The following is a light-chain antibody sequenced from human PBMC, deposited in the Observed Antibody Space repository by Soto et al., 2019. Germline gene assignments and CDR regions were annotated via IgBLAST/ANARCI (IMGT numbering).Light chain of an antibody. CDR2: ATS. Sequence: DVQMTQSPSSLSAFVGDRVTITCRASQGIAPYLAWFQQKPGKVPKLLIYATSTLQSGVPSRFSGSGSGTDFTLTINSLQPEDVGTYYCQKYNSAPLTFGGGTNVDI. CDR1: QGIAPY. V-gene: IGKV1-27*01. CDR3: QKYNSAPLT. J-gene: IGKJ4*01.